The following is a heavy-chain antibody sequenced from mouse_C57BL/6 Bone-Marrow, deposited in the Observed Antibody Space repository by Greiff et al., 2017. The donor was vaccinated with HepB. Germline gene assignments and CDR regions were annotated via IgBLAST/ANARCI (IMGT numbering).Heavy chain of an antibody. D-gene: IGHD6-2*01. CDR2: IYPSDSET. CDR3: ARVSW. Sequence: VQLQQPGAELVRPGSSVKLSCKASGYTFTSYLMDWVKQRPGQGLEWIGNIYPSDSETHYNQKFKDKATLTVDKSSSTAYMQLGSLTSEASAFYYCARVSWWGQGTLVTVSA. J-gene: IGHJ3*02. CDR1: GYTFTSYL. V-gene: IGHV1-61*01.